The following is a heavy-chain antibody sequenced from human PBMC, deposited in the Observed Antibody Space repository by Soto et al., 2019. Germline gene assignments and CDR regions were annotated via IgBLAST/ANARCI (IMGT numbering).Heavy chain of an antibody. J-gene: IGHJ4*02. D-gene: IGHD6-13*01. CDR1: GFTFSSYG. V-gene: IGHV3-23*01. CDR3: GKGGVVGGGSTWYADY. Sequence: EVQLLESGGGLVQPGGSLRLSCAASGFTFSSYGMSWVRQAPGKGLEWVSVISGSGGSTYYADSVKGRFTISRDSSKNTLYQQMNSRRAEDTAVYYGGKGGVVGGGSTWYADYWGQGTLVTVSS. CDR2: ISGSGGST.